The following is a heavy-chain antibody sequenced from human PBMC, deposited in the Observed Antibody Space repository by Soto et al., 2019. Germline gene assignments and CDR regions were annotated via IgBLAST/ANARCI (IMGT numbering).Heavy chain of an antibody. J-gene: IGHJ4*02. CDR2: IKQDGTER. CDR3: ARGTLWNGYQFFDY. CDR1: GFTFSTFW. V-gene: IGHV3-7*01. Sequence: GGSLRLSCAASGFTFSTFWMVWVRQAPGKGPEWVANIKQDGTERYYVDSVKGRFTISRDNAKNSLYLQMNSLRAEDTAVYYCARGTLWNGYQFFDYWGQGTLVTVSS. D-gene: IGHD3-3*01.